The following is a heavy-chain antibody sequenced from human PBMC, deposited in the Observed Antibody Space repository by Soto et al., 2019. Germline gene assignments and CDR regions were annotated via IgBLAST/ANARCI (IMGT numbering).Heavy chain of an antibody. V-gene: IGHV1-2*04. J-gene: IGHJ4*02. CDR3: ARSPPLGSQQLPTYYFDY. CDR1: GYTFTGYY. D-gene: IGHD6-13*01. Sequence: ASVKVSCKASGYTFTGYYMHWVRQAPGQGLEWMGWINPNSGGTNYAQKFQGWVTMTRDTSISTAYMELSRLRSDDTAVYYCARSPPLGSQQLPTYYFDYWGQGTLVTV. CDR2: INPNSGGT.